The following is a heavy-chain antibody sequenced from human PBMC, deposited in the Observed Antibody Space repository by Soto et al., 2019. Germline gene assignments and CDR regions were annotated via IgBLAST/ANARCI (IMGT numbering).Heavy chain of an antibody. V-gene: IGHV3-21*01. Sequence: EVQLVESGGGLVKPGGSLRLSCAASGFTFSSYSMNWVRQAPGKGLEWVSAISSSSSYIYYADSVKGRFTISRDNAKNSLYLQMNSLRAEDKAVYYCASSPGFVDYAFAIWGQGTMVTVSS. CDR2: ISSSSSYI. D-gene: IGHD5-12*01. CDR1: GFTFSSYS. J-gene: IGHJ3*02. CDR3: ASSPGFVDYAFAI.